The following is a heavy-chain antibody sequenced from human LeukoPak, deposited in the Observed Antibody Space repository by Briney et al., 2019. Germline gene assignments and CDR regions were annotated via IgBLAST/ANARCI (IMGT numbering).Heavy chain of an antibody. CDR3: ARLSGSYLDY. J-gene: IGHJ4*02. V-gene: IGHV3-33*01. CDR1: GFRFSNDG. CDR2: IWYDGSKK. D-gene: IGHD1-26*01. Sequence: GGSLRLSCAASGFRFSNDGMPWVRQAPGKGLEWVALIWYDGSKKYYADSVKGRFTISRDNSKNTLSLQMNSLRAEDTAVYYCARLSGSYLDYWGQGTLVTVSS.